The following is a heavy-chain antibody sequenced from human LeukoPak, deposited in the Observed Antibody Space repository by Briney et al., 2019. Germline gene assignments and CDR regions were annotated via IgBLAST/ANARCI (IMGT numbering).Heavy chain of an antibody. CDR2: INTNTGNP. CDR1: GYIFTSYV. J-gene: IGHJ4*02. Sequence: ASVKVSCKASGYIFTSYVLHWVRQAPGQGLEWMGWINTNTGNPTYAQGFTRRFVFSLDTSVSTAYLQISSLKADDTAMYYCARGDYETHGYQTRWGQGTLVTVSS. D-gene: IGHD3-22*01. CDR3: ARGDYETHGYQTR. V-gene: IGHV7-4-1*02.